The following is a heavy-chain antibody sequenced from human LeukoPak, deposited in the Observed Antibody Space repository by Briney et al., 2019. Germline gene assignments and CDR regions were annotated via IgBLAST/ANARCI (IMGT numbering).Heavy chain of an antibody. V-gene: IGHV3-23*01. J-gene: IGHJ4*02. CDR1: GFTFSSYA. CDR3: AKDRGIVVVLSSVFDY. CDR2: ISGSGGST. Sequence: PGGSLRLSCAASGFTFSSYAMSWVRQAPGKGLEWVSAISGSGGSTYYADSVKGRFTISRDNSKNTLYLQMNSLRAEDTAVYYCAKDRGIVVVLSSVFDYWGRGTLVTVSS. D-gene: IGHD2-2*01.